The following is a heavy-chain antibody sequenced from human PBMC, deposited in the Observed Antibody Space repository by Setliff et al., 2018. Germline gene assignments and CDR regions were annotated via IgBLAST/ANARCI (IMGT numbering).Heavy chain of an antibody. CDR3: ARDGAYCSGGSCYSFDY. D-gene: IGHD2-15*01. CDR2: INVYSGNA. J-gene: IGHJ4*03. V-gene: IGHV1-18*01. CDR1: GYSFSDSA. Sequence: ASVKVSCKASGYSFSDSAVNWVRQAPGQGLEWVGWINVYSGNAYYAQKLQDRVTLTTYTSTTTAYLELRSLRPDDTAVYYCARDGAYCSGGSCYSFDYWVPETLLVTVSS.